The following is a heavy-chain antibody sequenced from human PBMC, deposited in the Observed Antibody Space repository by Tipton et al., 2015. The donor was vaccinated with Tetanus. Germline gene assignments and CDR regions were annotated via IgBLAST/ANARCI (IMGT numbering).Heavy chain of an antibody. CDR2: ISGSSSYV. J-gene: IGHJ6*02. CDR3: ARRIAAAGGHYYGMDV. V-gene: IGHV3-21*01. Sequence: QLVQSGGGLVKPGGSLRLSCAASGFTFSGYSINWVRQAPGKGLEWVSSISGSSSYVFYADSVKGRFTISRDNAKNSLYVQMNSLRAEDTAVYYCARRIAAAGGHYYGMDVWGRGTTVIVSS. CDR1: GFTFSGYS. D-gene: IGHD6-13*01.